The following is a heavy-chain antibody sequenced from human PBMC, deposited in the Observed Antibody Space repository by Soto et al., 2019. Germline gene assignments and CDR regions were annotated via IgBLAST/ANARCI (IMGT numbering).Heavy chain of an antibody. CDR2: ISYDGSNK. CDR3: ACRAGYGSGSSPYYYGMDV. D-gene: IGHD3-10*01. J-gene: IGHJ6*02. CDR1: GFTFSSYA. Sequence: GGSLRLSCAASGFTFSSYAMHWVRQAPGKGLEWVAVISYDGSNKYYADSVKGRFTISRDNSKNTLYLQMNSLRAEDTAVYFCACRAGYGSGSSPYYYGMDVWGQGTTVTV. V-gene: IGHV3-30-3*01.